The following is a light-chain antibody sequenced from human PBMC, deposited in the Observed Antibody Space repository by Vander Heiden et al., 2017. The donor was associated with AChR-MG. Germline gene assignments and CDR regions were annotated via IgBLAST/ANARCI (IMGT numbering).Light chain of an antibody. CDR2: GAS. CDR1: QSVRSN. Sequence: ELVMTQSPATLSVSPGERATLTCRASQSVRSNLAWYQQKPGQAPRLLIYGASTRATGIPARFSGSGSGTEFTLTISSLQSEDFGVYYCQQYNNWTPLTFGGGTKVEIK. V-gene: IGKV3-15*01. J-gene: IGKJ4*01. CDR3: QQYNNWTPLT.